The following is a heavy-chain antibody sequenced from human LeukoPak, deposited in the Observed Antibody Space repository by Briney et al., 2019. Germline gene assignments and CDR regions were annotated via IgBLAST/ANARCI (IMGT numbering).Heavy chain of an antibody. CDR3: ARDQAVTYFDY. J-gene: IGHJ4*02. Sequence: SQTLSLTCTVSGASISSYYWSWIRQPPGKGLEWIGSISYSGSTSYTPSLKSRVTISVDTSKNQFSLKLSSVTAADTAVYYCARDQAVTYFDYWGQGTLVTVSS. CDR2: ISYSGST. CDR1: GASISSYY. D-gene: IGHD4-17*01. V-gene: IGHV4-59*01.